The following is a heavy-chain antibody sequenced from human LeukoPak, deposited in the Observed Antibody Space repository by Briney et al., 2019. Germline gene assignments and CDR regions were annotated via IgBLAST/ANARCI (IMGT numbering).Heavy chain of an antibody. D-gene: IGHD5-24*01. CDR2: INHSGST. V-gene: IGHV4-34*01. Sequence: PSETLSLTCAVYGGSFSGYYWSWIRQPPGKGLEWIGEINHSGSTNYNPSLKSRVTISVDTSKNQFSLKLSSVTAADTAVYYCARGRPGRDGYNYFDYWGQGTLVTVSS. J-gene: IGHJ4*02. CDR3: ARGRPGRDGYNYFDY. CDR1: GGSFSGYY.